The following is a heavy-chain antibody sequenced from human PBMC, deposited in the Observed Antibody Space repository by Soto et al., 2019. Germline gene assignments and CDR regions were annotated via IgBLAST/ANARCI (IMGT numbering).Heavy chain of an antibody. CDR2: INPSGGST. CDR1: GYTFTGYY. D-gene: IGHD1-26*01. J-gene: IGHJ5*02. V-gene: IGHV1-46*01. Sequence: QVQLVQSGAEVKKPGASVKVSCKASGYTFTGYYMHWVRQAPGQGLEWMGIINPSGGSTSYAQKFRGRVTMTRDTSTSTVYMELSSLRSEDTAVYYCARDRGSGSYWFDPWGQGTLVTVSS. CDR3: ARDRGSGSYWFDP.